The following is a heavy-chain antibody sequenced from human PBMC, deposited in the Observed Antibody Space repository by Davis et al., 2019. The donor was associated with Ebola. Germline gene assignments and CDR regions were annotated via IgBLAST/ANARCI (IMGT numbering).Heavy chain of an antibody. Sequence: GESLKISCAASGFIVSDKYMSWVRQAPGKGLVWVSRISSDGKTAVYADSVKGRFIISRDYGKNTLSLQMNSLRAEDTAVYYCASVRSYDSSGYFHWGQGALVTVSS. V-gene: IGHV3-74*01. CDR3: ASVRSYDSSGYFH. J-gene: IGHJ4*01. CDR2: ISSDGKTA. D-gene: IGHD3-22*01. CDR1: GFIVSDKY.